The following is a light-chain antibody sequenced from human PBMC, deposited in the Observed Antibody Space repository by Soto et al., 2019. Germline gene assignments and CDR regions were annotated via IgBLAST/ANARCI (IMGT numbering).Light chain of an antibody. J-gene: IGLJ2*01. CDR2: DVS. Sequence: QSVLTQPASVSGSPGQSITISCTGTSSDVGGYNYVSWYQQHPGKAPKLMIYDVSNRPSGVSNRFSGSKSGNTASLTISGLQAGDGADYYSSSYTSSSPVVFGGGTNLPVL. V-gene: IGLV2-14*01. CDR1: SSDVGGYNY. CDR3: SSYTSSSPVV.